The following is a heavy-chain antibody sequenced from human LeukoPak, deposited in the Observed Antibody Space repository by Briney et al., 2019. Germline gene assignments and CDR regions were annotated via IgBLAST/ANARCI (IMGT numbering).Heavy chain of an antibody. J-gene: IGHJ4*02. CDR3: AADRERDPSVYYLV. CDR1: GFTFSDYA. D-gene: IGHD3-22*01. Sequence: GGSLRLSCAASGFTFSDYAMSWVRQTPGKGLEWVSTISDNGGGTYYADSVKGRSTISRDNSKNTLFLQMNSLRAEDSAVYYCAADRERDPSVYYLVGGQGTLITVSS. V-gene: IGHV3-23*01. CDR2: ISDNGGGT.